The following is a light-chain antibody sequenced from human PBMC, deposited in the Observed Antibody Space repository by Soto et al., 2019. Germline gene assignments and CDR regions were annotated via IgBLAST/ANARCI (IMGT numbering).Light chain of an antibody. Sequence: DIQLTQSPSSLSASVGDRVTITCQASQDITNYLNWYRQKPGKAPELLIYDASNSETGVPSRFSGRGSGTDFTFTISSLQPEDSATYYCQHFDNLPYTFGQGTKLEIK. V-gene: IGKV1-33*01. CDR1: QDITNY. J-gene: IGKJ2*01. CDR3: QHFDNLPYT. CDR2: DAS.